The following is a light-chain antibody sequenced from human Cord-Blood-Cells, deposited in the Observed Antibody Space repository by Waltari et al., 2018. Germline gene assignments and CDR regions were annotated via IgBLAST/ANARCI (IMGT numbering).Light chain of an antibody. V-gene: IGLV2-14*01. J-gene: IGLJ1*01. CDR1: RSDVGGYNY. Sequence: QSALTQPASVSGSPGQSITLSCTGTRSDVGGYNYVSWYQQHPGKAPKLMIYEVSNRPSGVSNRFSGSKSGNMASLTISGLQAEDEADYYCSSYTSSSTYVFGTGTKVTVL. CDR3: SSYTSSSTYV. CDR2: EVS.